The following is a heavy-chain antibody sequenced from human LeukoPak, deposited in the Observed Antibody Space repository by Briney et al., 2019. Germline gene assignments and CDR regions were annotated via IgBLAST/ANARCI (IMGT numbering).Heavy chain of an antibody. CDR3: ARAPSEVFLEGAGACDY. CDR1: GGSISSYY. D-gene: IGHD3-3*01. V-gene: IGHV4-59*01. CDR2: IYYSGST. Sequence: SETLSLXCTVSGGSISSYYWSWIRQPPGKGLEWIGYIYYSGSTNYNPSLKSRVTISVDTSKNQFSLKLSSVTAADTAVYYCARAPSEVFLEGAGACDYWGQGTLVNVSS. J-gene: IGHJ4*01.